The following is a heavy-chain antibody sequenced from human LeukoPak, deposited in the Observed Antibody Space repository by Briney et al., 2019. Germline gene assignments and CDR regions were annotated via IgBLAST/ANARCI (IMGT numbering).Heavy chain of an antibody. J-gene: IGHJ4*02. D-gene: IGHD1-26*01. CDR2: ISANNGDT. V-gene: IGHV1-18*01. CDR3: ARGAATQWELLDY. Sequence: ASVKVSCKASGYTFTRSSITWERHAPGQGLEWMGWISANNGDTNYLQKLQGRVTMTTDTSTSTAYTELRSLRPDDTAVYYCARGAATQWELLDYWGQGALVTVSS. CDR1: GYTFTRSS.